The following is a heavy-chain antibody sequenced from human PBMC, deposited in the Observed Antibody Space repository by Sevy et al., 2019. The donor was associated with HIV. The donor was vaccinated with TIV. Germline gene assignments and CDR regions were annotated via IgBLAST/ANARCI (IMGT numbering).Heavy chain of an antibody. J-gene: IGHJ4*02. V-gene: IGHV1-24*01. Sequence: ASVKVSCKVSGYTLAKFSIHWVRQAPGKGLEWMTSFDPEDGDPEDGKTIYAQKFLGRVTLTEDTSTDTAYMELSSLRSDDTAVYYCTTTKDYYASSGYPFDYWGQGTLVTVSS. CDR1: GYTLAKFS. CDR3: TTTKDYYASSGYPFDY. D-gene: IGHD3-22*01. CDR2: FDPEDGDPEDGKT.